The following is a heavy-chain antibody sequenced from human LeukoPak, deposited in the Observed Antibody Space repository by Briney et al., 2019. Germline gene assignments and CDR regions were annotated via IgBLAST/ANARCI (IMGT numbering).Heavy chain of an antibody. CDR3: ATLYGSGSYVRPFDP. CDR1: GYTLTELC. J-gene: IGHJ5*02. D-gene: IGHD3-10*01. CDR2: FDPEDGET. Sequence: GASVKVSCKVSGYTLTELCMHWVRQAPGKGLEWMGGFDPEDGETIYAQKFQGRVTMTEDTSTDTAYMELSSLRSEDTAVYYCATLYGSGSYVRPFDPWGQGTLVTVSS. V-gene: IGHV1-24*01.